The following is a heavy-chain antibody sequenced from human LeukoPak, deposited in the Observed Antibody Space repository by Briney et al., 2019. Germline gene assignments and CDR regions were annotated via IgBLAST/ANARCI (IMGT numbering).Heavy chain of an antibody. CDR1: GLTVSSNY. J-gene: IGHJ6*03. CDR2: LYGGGST. CDR3: AKGLRTGVGLMGYHYYMDV. Sequence: GGSLRLSCAASGLTVSSNYMTWVRQAPGKGLEWVSVLYGGGSTYYADSVKGRFTISRDNSYNTVSLQMNSLRDEDTGVYYCAKGLRTGVGLMGYHYYMDVWGKGATVTVSS. V-gene: IGHV3-53*01. D-gene: IGHD1-26*01.